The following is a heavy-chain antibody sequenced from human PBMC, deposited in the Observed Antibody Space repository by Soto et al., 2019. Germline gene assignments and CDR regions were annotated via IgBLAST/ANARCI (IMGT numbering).Heavy chain of an antibody. J-gene: IGHJ3*02. V-gene: IGHV4-38-2*01. CDR3: ARAAYGDSAFDI. CDR1: GYSISSGYY. Sequence: PSETLSLTCAVSGYSISSGYYWGWIRQPPGKGLEWIGSIYHSGSTYYNPSLKSRVTISVDTSKNQFSLKLSSVTAADTAVYYCARAAYGDSAFDIWGQGTMVT. D-gene: IGHD4-17*01. CDR2: IYHSGST.